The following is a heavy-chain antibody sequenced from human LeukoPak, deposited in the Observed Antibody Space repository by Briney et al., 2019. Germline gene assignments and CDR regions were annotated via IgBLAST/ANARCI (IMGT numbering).Heavy chain of an antibody. D-gene: IGHD5-24*01. J-gene: IGHJ4*02. CDR1: GFTISTYA. Sequence: SGGSLRLSCAASGFTISTYAMTWVRQAPGKGLEWVSSITSSGATTYYADSVKGRFTISRDISKNTLNLQMNSLTAEDSAVYYCAKEFIAGDGHVDCDSWGQGTLVTVSS. CDR2: ITSSGATT. CDR3: AKEFIAGDGHVDCDS. V-gene: IGHV3-23*01.